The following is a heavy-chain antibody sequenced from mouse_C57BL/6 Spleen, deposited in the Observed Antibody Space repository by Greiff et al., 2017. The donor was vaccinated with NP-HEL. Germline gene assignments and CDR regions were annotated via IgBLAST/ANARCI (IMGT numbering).Heavy chain of an antibody. V-gene: IGHV5-6*01. D-gene: IGHD1-1*01. Sequence: EVKLVESGGDLVKPGGSLKLSCAASGFTFSSYGMSWVRQTPDKRLEWVATISSGGSYTYYPDSVKGRFTISRDNAKNTLYLQMSSLKSEDTAMYYCARQGTVVAPAMDYWGQGTSVTVSS. CDR2: ISSGGSYT. CDR1: GFTFSSYG. J-gene: IGHJ4*01. CDR3: ARQGTVVAPAMDY.